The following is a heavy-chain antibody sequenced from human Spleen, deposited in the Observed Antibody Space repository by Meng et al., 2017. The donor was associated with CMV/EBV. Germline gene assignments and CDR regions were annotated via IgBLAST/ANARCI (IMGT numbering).Heavy chain of an antibody. Sequence: SVKVSCKASGGTFSSYAISWVRQAPGQGLEWMGGIIPIFGTANYAQKFQGRVTITTDESTSTAYMELSSLRSEDTAVYYCARDTCSGGSCYPYYGMDVWGQGTTVTVSS. J-gene: IGHJ6*02. CDR3: ARDTCSGGSCYPYYGMDV. V-gene: IGHV1-69*05. CDR1: GGTFSSYA. D-gene: IGHD2-15*01. CDR2: IIPIFGTA.